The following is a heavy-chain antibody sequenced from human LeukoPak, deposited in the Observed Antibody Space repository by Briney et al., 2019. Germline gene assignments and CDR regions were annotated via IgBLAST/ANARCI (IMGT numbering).Heavy chain of an antibody. D-gene: IGHD3-22*01. CDR1: GFTFSSYW. Sequence: GGSLRLSCAASGFTFSSYWMSWVRQAPGKGLEWVANIKQDGSEKYYVDSVKGRFTISRDNAKNSLYLQMNSLRAEDTAVYYCARGKYDTSGYYQQFDFWGQGTLVTVSS. J-gene: IGHJ4*02. CDR2: IKQDGSEK. V-gene: IGHV3-7*03. CDR3: ARGKYDTSGYYQQFDF.